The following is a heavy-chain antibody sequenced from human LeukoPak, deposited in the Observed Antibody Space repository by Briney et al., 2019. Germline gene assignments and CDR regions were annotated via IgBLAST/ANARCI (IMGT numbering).Heavy chain of an antibody. J-gene: IGHJ4*02. CDR1: GFTFSTYT. CDR2: ISGDGGGGT. Sequence: GGSLRLSCAASGFTFSTYTMAWVRQAPGGGLEWVSGISGDGGGGTHYADSVKGRLAISRDNSKSPLYLQMSSLRAEDTAVYYCAKDDYGDYVIDYWGQGTLVTVSS. V-gene: IGHV3-23*01. D-gene: IGHD4-17*01. CDR3: AKDDYGDYVIDY.